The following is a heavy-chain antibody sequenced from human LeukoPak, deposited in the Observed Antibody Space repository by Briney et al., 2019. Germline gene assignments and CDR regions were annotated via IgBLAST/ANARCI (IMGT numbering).Heavy chain of an antibody. V-gene: IGHV4-61*02. CDR3: ATLVVVAATYAY. D-gene: IGHD2-15*01. Sequence: SETLSLTCTVSGGSINSGTYYWTWIRQPAGKGLEWIGRIYTSGSTNYKPSLKSRVTISVDASKNQFSLKLSSVTAADTAVYYCATLVVVAATYAYWGQGTLVTVSS. CDR1: GGSINSGTYY. CDR2: IYTSGST. J-gene: IGHJ4*02.